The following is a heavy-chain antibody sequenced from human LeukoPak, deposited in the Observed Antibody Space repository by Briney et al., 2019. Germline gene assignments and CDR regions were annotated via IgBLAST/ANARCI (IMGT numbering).Heavy chain of an antibody. CDR3: ARVTLQYYFDY. CDR1: GGSISSYY. Sequence: SETLSLTCTVSGGSISSYYWSWIRQPPGRGLEWIGYIYYSGSTNYNPSLKSRVTISVDTSKNQFSLKLSSVTAADTAVYYCARVTLQYYFDYWGQGTLVTVSS. CDR2: IYYSGST. D-gene: IGHD2-21*02. V-gene: IGHV4-59*01. J-gene: IGHJ4*02.